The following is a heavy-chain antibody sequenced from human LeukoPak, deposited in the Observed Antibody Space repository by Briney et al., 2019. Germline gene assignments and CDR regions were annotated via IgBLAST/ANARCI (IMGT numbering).Heavy chain of an antibody. CDR3: ARRFNYYDSSGYYEGFYFDY. CDR2: ISAY. CDR1: GYTFTSYG. V-gene: IGHV1-18*01. Sequence: GASVKVSCKASGYTFTSYGISWVRQAPGQGLEWMGWISAYAQKFQGRVTMTTDTSTSTAYMELRSLRSDDTAAYYCARRFNYYDSSGYYEGFYFDYWGQGTLVTVSS. D-gene: IGHD3-22*01. J-gene: IGHJ4*02.